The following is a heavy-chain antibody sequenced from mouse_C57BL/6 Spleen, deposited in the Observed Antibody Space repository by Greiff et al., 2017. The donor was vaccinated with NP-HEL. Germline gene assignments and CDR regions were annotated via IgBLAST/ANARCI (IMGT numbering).Heavy chain of an antibody. Sequence: EVKVEESGPGLVKPSQSLSLTCSVTGYSITSGYYWNWIRQFPGNKLEWMGYISYDGSNNYNPSLKNRISITRDTSKNQFFLKLNSVTTEDTATYYCARGDGYDGRAWFAYWGQGTLVTVSA. CDR2: ISYDGSN. CDR3: ARGDGYDGRAWFAY. J-gene: IGHJ3*01. V-gene: IGHV3-6*01. D-gene: IGHD2-2*01. CDR1: GYSITSGYY.